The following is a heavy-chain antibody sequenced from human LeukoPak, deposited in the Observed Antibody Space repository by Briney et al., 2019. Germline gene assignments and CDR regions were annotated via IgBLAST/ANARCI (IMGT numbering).Heavy chain of an antibody. V-gene: IGHV5-51*01. J-gene: IGHJ4*02. CDR1: GNSFTNYW. Sequence: GESLKISCKASGNSFTNYWIGWVRQMPGKGLEWMGIIYPDDSDTRYSPSFQGQVTISVDKSISTAYLQWGSLKASDTAMYYCASLPRGSSGWNYFDYWGQGTLVTVSS. CDR2: IYPDDSDT. D-gene: IGHD6-19*01. CDR3: ASLPRGSSGWNYFDY.